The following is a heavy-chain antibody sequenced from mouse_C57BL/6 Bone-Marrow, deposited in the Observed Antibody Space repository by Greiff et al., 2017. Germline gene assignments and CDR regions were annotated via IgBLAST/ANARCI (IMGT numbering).Heavy chain of an antibody. D-gene: IGHD2-5*01. V-gene: IGHV1-59*01. CDR3: ARTYYSNYVVLFDY. Sequence: QVQLKQPGAELVRPGTSVKLSCKASGYTFTSYWMHWVKQRPGQGLEWIGVIDPSDSYTNYNQKFKGKATLTVDTSSSTAYMQLSSLTSEDSAVYYCARTYYSNYVVLFDYWGQGTTLTVSS. J-gene: IGHJ2*01. CDR2: IDPSDSYT. CDR1: GYTFTSYW.